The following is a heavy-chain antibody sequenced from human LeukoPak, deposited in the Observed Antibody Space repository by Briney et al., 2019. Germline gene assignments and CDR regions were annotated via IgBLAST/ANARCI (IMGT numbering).Heavy chain of an antibody. CDR2: ISYDGSNK. CDR1: GFTFSSYG. D-gene: IGHD6-13*01. V-gene: IGHV3-30*18. CDR3: AKDGVAPWLPTPGIAAAAPYPDY. J-gene: IGHJ4*02. Sequence: QSGGSLRLSCAASGFTFSSYGMHWVRQAPGKGLEWVAVISYDGSNKYYADSVKGRFTISRDNSKNTLYLQMNSLRAEDTAVYYCAKDGVAPWLPTPGIAAAAPYPDYWGQGTLVTVSS.